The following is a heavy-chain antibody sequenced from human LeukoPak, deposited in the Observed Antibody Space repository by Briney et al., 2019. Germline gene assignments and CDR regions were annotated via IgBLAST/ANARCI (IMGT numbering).Heavy chain of an antibody. CDR2: IYYSGST. J-gene: IGHJ3*02. CDR3: ARDPYYYDSSGYPMGAFDI. Sequence: PSETLSLTCTVSGGSMNSYYWSWIRQPPGKGLEWIGYIYYSGSTNYNPSLKSRVTISVDTSKNQFSLKLSSVTAADTAVYYCARDPYYYDSSGYPMGAFDIWGQGTMVTVSS. CDR1: GGSMNSYY. V-gene: IGHV4-59*12. D-gene: IGHD3-22*01.